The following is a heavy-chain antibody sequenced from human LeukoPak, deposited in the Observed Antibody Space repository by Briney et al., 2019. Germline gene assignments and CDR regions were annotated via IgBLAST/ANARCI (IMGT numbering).Heavy chain of an antibody. D-gene: IGHD6-13*01. CDR2: IYYSGST. J-gene: IGHJ3*02. CDR3: ARMLGIAAAGGAFDI. CDR1: GGSISSSSYY. Sequence: PSETLSLTCTVSGGSISSSSYYWGWIRQPPGKGLEWIGSIYYSGSTYYNPSLKSRVTISVDTSKNQFSLKLSSVTAADTAVYCCARMLGIAAAGGAFDIWGQGTMVTVSS. V-gene: IGHV4-39*01.